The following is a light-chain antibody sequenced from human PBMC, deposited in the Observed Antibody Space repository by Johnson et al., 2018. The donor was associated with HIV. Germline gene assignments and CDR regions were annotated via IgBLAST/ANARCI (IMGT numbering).Light chain of an antibody. Sequence: QSVLTQPPSVSAAPGQTVNISCSGNVSNIESYFVSWYQQLPGAAPTLLIYEDNKRPSGIPDRFSGSKSGATATLGITGLQTGDEADYYCGIWDASLSPLYVVGTGTTIIVL. CDR2: EDN. J-gene: IGLJ1*01. V-gene: IGLV1-51*02. CDR1: VSNIESYF. CDR3: GIWDASLSPLYV.